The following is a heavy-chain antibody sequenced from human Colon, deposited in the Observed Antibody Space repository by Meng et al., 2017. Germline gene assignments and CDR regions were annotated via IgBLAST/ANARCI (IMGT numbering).Heavy chain of an antibody. CDR1: GGTFSLFT. D-gene: IGHD3-22*01. V-gene: IGHV1-69*08. Sequence: SVKVSCKASGGTFSLFTISWVRQAPGQGLEWMGRIIPIVGTKYAQKFQDRVTITADKSTSTAYMELSSLRSDDTAVYYCARDIYDSSGYSYFDYWGQGMLVTVSS. J-gene: IGHJ4*02. CDR2: IIPIVGT. CDR3: ARDIYDSSGYSYFDY.